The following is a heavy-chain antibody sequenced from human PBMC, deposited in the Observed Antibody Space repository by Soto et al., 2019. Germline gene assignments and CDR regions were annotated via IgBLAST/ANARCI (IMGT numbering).Heavy chain of an antibody. V-gene: IGHV1-3*01. J-gene: IGHJ4*02. Sequence: ASVKVSCKASGYTFTSYAIHGVRQAPGQRLEWMGWINAGNGNTKYSQKFQGRVTITRDTSASTAYMELSSLGSQDTAVYYCARVIGVAKGDYWGQRTLVAVSS. CDR2: INAGNGNT. D-gene: IGHD3-3*01. CDR1: GYTFTSYA. CDR3: ARVIGVAKGDY.